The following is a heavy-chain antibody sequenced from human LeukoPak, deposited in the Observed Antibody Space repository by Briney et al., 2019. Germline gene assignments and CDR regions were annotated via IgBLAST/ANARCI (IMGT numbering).Heavy chain of an antibody. CDR2: ISSRSSTI. CDR3: AIRDYGGDPVFDY. D-gene: IGHD4-23*01. V-gene: IGHV3-48*02. Sequence: GGSLRLSCVASGITFSSYSMNWVRQAPGKGLEWVSYISSRSSTIYYADSVKGRFTISRDNAKNSLYLQMNSRRDEDTAVYYCAIRDYGGDPVFDYWGQGTLVTVSS. J-gene: IGHJ4*02. CDR1: GITFSSYS.